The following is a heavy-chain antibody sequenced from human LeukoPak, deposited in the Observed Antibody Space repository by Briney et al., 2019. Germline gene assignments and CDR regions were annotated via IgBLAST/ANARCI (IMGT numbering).Heavy chain of an antibody. CDR1: GGTFSSYA. V-gene: IGHV1-69*13. CDR2: IIPIFGTA. Sequence: ASVKVSCKASGGTFSSYAISWVRQAPGQGLEWMGGIIPIFGTANYAQKFRGRVTITADESTSTAYMELSSLRSEDTAVYYCARVGGWLRSGDWFDPWGQGTLVTVSS. D-gene: IGHD5-12*01. J-gene: IGHJ5*02. CDR3: ARVGGWLRSGDWFDP.